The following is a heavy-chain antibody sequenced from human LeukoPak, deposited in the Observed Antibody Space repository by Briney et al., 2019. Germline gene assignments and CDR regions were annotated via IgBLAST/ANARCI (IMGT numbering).Heavy chain of an antibody. J-gene: IGHJ4*02. CDR1: GFTFDNFA. V-gene: IGHV3-23*01. CDR2: ITGSGGSA. D-gene: IGHD3-10*01. Sequence: GGSLRLSCAPSGFTFDNFAMTWVRQAPGKGLEWVSEITGSGGSAYYADSVKGRFTISRDNSKNTLYLQMNSLRAEDTAIYYCARELFDFDYWGQGTLVTVSS. CDR3: ARELFDFDY.